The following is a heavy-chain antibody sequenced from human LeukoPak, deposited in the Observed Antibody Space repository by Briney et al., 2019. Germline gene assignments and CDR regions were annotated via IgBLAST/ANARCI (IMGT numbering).Heavy chain of an antibody. D-gene: IGHD1-1*01. CDR2: IFYSGST. CDR1: GGSISSYY. J-gene: IGHJ4*02. Sequence: SETLSLTCTVSGGSISSYYWSWVRQPPGKRLEWIGYIFYSGSTNYNPSLKSRVTISVDTSKNQFSLKLSSVTAADTAVYYCARHSTASGYLNYFDYWGQGTLVTVSS. V-gene: IGHV4-59*08. CDR3: ARHSTASGYLNYFDY.